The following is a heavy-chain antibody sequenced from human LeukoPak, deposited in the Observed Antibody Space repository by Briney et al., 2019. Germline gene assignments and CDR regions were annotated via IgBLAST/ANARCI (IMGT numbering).Heavy chain of an antibody. V-gene: IGHV3-11*01. CDR3: ARAGTTMTLYYGMDV. D-gene: IGHD1-1*01. CDR1: GFTFSDYY. J-gene: IGHJ6*02. CDR2: ISSSGSTI. Sequence: GGSLRLSRAASGFTFSDYYMSWIRQAPGKGLEWVSYISSSGSTIYYADSVKGRFTISRDNAKNSLYLQMNSLRAEDTAVYYCARAGTTMTLYYGMDVWGQGTTVTVSS.